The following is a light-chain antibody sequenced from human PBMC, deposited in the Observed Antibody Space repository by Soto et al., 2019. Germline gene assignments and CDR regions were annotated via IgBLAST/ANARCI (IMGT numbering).Light chain of an antibody. CDR3: HQYNFTPWT. Sequence: EIVLTQSPGTLSLSPGERATLSCGASQSVSSYLAWYQQKPGQAPRLLIYGASSRASGIPDRFSGSGSGTDFTLTISRLEPEDSAVYYWHQYNFTPWTFGQGTKVEIK. J-gene: IGKJ1*01. V-gene: IGKV3-20*01. CDR1: QSVSSY. CDR2: GAS.